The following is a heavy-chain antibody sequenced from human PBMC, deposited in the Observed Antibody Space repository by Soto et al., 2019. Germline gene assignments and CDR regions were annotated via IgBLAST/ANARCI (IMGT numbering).Heavy chain of an antibody. CDR3: AGVGWGSSSHPGYYYYGMDV. Sequence: PGGSLRLSCAASGFTFSSYSMNWVRQAPGKGLEWVSSISSSSSYIYYADSVKGRFTISRDNAKNSLYLQMNSLRAEDTAVYYCAGVGWGSSSHPGYYYYGMDVWGQGTTVTVSS. CDR1: GFTFSSYS. J-gene: IGHJ6*02. V-gene: IGHV3-21*01. CDR2: ISSSSSYI. D-gene: IGHD6-6*01.